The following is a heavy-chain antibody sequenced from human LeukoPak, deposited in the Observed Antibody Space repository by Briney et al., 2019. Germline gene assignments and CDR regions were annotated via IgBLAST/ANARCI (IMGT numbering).Heavy chain of an antibody. CDR3: ARHVTLDTAMATDRGFDY. CDR1: GGSISSYY. Sequence: SETLSLTCTVSGGSISSYYWSWIRQPAGKGLEWIGRIYTSGSTNYNPSLKSRVTMSVDTSKNQFSLKLSSVTAADTAVYYCARHVTLDTAMATDRGFDYWGQGTLVTVSS. J-gene: IGHJ4*02. CDR2: IYTSGST. D-gene: IGHD5-18*01. V-gene: IGHV4-4*07.